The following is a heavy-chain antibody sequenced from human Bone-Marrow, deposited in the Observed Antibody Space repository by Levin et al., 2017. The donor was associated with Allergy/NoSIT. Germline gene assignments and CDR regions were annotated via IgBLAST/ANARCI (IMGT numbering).Heavy chain of an antibody. J-gene: IGHJ4*02. Sequence: GSLRLSCSVSGDSINSYYWSWIRQPPGKGLEYIGYMYSSGSGSPNYNPSLKSRVTMSVDTSKNQFSLKVSSVTAEDTAVYYCARLAAVPRPYYFDYWGQGTLVTVSS. D-gene: IGHD6-25*01. CDR3: ARLAAVPRPYYFDY. CDR1: GDSINSYY. V-gene: IGHV4-59*01. CDR2: MYSSGSGSP.